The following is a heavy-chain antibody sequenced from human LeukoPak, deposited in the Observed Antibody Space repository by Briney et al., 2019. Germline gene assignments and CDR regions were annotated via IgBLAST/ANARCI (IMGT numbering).Heavy chain of an antibody. D-gene: IGHD3-22*01. CDR3: ARVANYYDSSGYYYGWFDP. J-gene: IGHJ5*02. CDR2: ICYTGST. Sequence: SSETLSLTCTVSGGAISSYYWSWIRQPPGKGLEWIGYICYTGSTNYNPSLNSRVTISVDMSKNQFSLKLSSVSAADTAVYYCARVANYYDSSGYYYGWFDPWGQGTLVTVSS. CDR1: GGAISSYY. V-gene: IGHV4-59*01.